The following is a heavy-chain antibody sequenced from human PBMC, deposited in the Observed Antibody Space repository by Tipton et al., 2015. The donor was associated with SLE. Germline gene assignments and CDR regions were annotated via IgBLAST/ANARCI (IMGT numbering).Heavy chain of an antibody. J-gene: IGHJ5*02. CDR2: VNHRGRT. D-gene: IGHD3-3*01. CDR3: ARETRVDATFSKYNRFDP. Sequence: TLSLTCALYGGSFSPYSWSWIRQSPGKGLEWIGEVNHRGRTNYSPSLKSRVTMSVDTSTNQFSLKLISVTAADTAIYFCARETRVDATFSKYNRFDPWGQGSLVTVSS. CDR1: GGSFSPYS. V-gene: IGHV4-34*01.